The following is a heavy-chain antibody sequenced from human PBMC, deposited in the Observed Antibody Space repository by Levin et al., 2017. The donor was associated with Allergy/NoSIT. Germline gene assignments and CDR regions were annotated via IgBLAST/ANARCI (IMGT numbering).Heavy chain of an antibody. CDR3: AKDIRGGNSYGWFDR. CDR2: ISGSGGST. V-gene: IGHV3-23*01. Sequence: GGSLRLSCAASGFTFSRYAMSWVREAPGKELEWVSAISGSGGSTYYGYSVKGLATTSRDNSKNTLYLEMNSLRAEDTAVYYCAKDIRGGNSYGWFDRWGQGTLVTVSS. CDR1: GFTFSRYA. J-gene: IGHJ5*02. D-gene: IGHD5-18*01.